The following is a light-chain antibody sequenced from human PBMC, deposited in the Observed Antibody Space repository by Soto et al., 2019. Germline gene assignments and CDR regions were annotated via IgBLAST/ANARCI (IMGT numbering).Light chain of an antibody. V-gene: IGLV9-49*01. CDR3: GADHGSGSDVVYV. CDR1: SGYSNYK. CDR2: VGTGGIVG. Sequence: QLVLTQPPSASASLGASVTLTCTLSSGYSNYKVDWYQQRPGKGPRFVMRVGTGGIVGSKGDGIPDRFSVLASGLNRYLTIKNIQEDDESDYHCGADHGSGSDVVYVFGTGTKLTVL. J-gene: IGLJ1*01.